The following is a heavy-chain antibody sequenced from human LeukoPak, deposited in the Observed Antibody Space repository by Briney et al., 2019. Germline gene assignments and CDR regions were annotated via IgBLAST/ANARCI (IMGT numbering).Heavy chain of an antibody. D-gene: IGHD3-10*01. J-gene: IGHJ3*02. V-gene: IGHV1-46*01. Sequence: ASVKVSCKASGYTFTSYYMHWVRQAPGQGLEWMGIINPSGGSTSYAQKFQGRVTMTRDTSTSTVYMGLSSLRSEDTAVYYCAIHYYGSGSYPSAFDIWGQGTMVTVSS. CDR3: AIHYYGSGSYPSAFDI. CDR1: GYTFTSYY. CDR2: INPSGGST.